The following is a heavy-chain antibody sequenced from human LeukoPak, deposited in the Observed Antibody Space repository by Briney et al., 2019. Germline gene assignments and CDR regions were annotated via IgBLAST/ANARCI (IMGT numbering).Heavy chain of an antibody. CDR3: ARQRGSTYYYMDV. CDR1: GGSISSYS. CDR2: IYYSGST. D-gene: IGHD5-12*01. Sequence: PSETLSLTCTLSGGSISSYSWSWIRQPPGKGLEWIGYIYYSGSTNYNPSLKSRVTVSVDTSKNQFSLKLRSVTAADTAVYYCARQRGSTYYYMDVWGKGTTVTVSS. V-gene: IGHV4-59*01. J-gene: IGHJ6*03.